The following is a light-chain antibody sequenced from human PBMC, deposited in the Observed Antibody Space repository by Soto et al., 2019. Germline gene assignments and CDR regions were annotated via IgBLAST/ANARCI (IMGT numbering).Light chain of an antibody. CDR2: EVN. CDR3: SSYAGSSNV. CDR1: SSDVGGYNY. J-gene: IGLJ1*01. Sequence: QSVLTQPPSASGSPGQSVAISCTGTSSDVGGYNYVSWYQQHPGKAPKLVIYEVNKRPSGVPDRFSGSKSGNTASLTVSGLQAEDEADYYCSSYAGSSNVFGTGTKLTV. V-gene: IGLV2-8*01.